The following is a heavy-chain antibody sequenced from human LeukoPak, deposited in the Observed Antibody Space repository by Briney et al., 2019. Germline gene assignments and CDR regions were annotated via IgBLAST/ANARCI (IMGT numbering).Heavy chain of an antibody. J-gene: IGHJ4*02. V-gene: IGHV3-74*01. CDR1: GFTFGSYW. D-gene: IGHD3-3*01. CDR2: ISSDGSST. CDR3: ATRWTYEY. Sequence: GGSLRLSCAASGFTFGSYWMHWVRQAPGKGLVWVTRISSDGSSTTYADPVKGRFTISRDNSKNTLYLQMNSLRAEDTAVYYCATRWTYEYWGQGTLVTVSS.